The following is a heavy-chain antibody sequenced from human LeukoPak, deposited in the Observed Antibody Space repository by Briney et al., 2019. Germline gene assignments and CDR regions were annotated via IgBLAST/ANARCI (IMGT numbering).Heavy chain of an antibody. V-gene: IGHV4-59*01. Sequence: SETLSLTCTVSRGSISSYYWSWIRQPPGQGLEWIGYIYYSGSTDYNPSLKSRVNISVDTSKNQFSLKLSSVTASDTAVYFCARVRVSSGSHPWYFDYWGQGTLVTVSS. CDR3: ARVRVSSGSHPWYFDY. CDR2: IYYSGST. J-gene: IGHJ4*02. CDR1: RGSISSYY. D-gene: IGHD3-22*01.